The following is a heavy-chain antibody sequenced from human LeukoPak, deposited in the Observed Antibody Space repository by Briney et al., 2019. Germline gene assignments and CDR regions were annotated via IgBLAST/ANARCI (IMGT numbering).Heavy chain of an antibody. CDR1: GGSLSSYY. J-gene: IGHJ4*02. CDR3: ARTVGDGYNDY. V-gene: IGHV4-59*01. Sequence: SETLSLTCTVSGGSLSSYYWSWIRQPPGKGLEWIGYIYYSGGTNYNPSLKSRVTISVDTSKNQFSLRLTSVTAADTAVYSCARTVGDGYNDYWGQGALVTVSS. D-gene: IGHD5-24*01. CDR2: IYYSGGT.